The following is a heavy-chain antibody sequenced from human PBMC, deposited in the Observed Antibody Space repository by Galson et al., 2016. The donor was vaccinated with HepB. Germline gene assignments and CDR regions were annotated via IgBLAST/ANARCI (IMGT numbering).Heavy chain of an antibody. J-gene: IGHJ6*02. CDR1: GYTLTELS. V-gene: IGHV1-24*01. Sequence: SVKVSCKVSGYTLTELSMHWVRQAPGKGLEWMGGFDPEEGETVYAQKFQGRVTMTEDTSTDTAYMEMSSLTSADTAVYFCATDVLARPVKGFYAMDVWGQGTTVTVSS. D-gene: IGHD4/OR15-4a*01. CDR3: ATDVLARPVKGFYAMDV. CDR2: FDPEEGET.